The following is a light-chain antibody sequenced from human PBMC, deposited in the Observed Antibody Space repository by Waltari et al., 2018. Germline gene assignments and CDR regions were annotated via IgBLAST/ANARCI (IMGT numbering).Light chain of an antibody. V-gene: IGLV2-11*01. J-gene: IGLJ3*02. CDR1: SSDIGTYNF. CDR2: HVN. CDR3: CSYSGTSWV. Sequence: QSALTQPRSVSGSPGRSVTISCTGTSSDIGTYNFVSWYQQPPGKAPKVIIYHVNKRPSGVPDRFSASKSANTASLIISGLQAEDEADYYCCSYSGTSWVFGGGTLLTVL.